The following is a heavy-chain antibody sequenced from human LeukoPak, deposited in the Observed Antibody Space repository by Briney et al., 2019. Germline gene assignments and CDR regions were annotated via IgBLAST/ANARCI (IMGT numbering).Heavy chain of an antibody. Sequence: SETLSLTCAVYGGSFSGYYWSWIRQPPGKGLEWIGEINHSGSTNYNPSLESRVTISVDTSKNQFSLKLSSVTAADTAVYYCARELRYFDWLFDYWGQGTLVTVSS. CDR1: GGSFSGYY. CDR3: ARELRYFDWLFDY. V-gene: IGHV4-34*01. CDR2: INHSGST. J-gene: IGHJ4*02. D-gene: IGHD3-9*01.